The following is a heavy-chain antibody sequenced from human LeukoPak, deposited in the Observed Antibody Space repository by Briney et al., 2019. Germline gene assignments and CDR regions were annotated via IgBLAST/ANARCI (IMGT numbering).Heavy chain of an antibody. V-gene: IGHV3-23*01. D-gene: IGHD4-17*01. Sequence: GGSLRLSCAASGFTFSSYAMSWVRQAPGKGLEWVSAISGSGGSTYYADSVKGRFTISRDNSKNTLYLQMNSLRAEDTAVYYYAKAILLPTTGFDYWGQGTLVTVSS. J-gene: IGHJ4*02. CDR3: AKAILLPTTGFDY. CDR2: ISGSGGST. CDR1: GFTFSSYA.